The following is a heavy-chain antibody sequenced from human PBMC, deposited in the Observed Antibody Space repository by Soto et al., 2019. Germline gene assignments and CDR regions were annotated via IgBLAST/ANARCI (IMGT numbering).Heavy chain of an antibody. CDR1: GFTFSSYS. J-gene: IGHJ4*02. Sequence: PGGSLRLSCAASGFTFSSYSMNWVRQAPGKGLEWVSSISSSSSYIYYADSVKGRFTISRDNAKNSLYLQMNSLRAEDTAVYYCARDSGTVTVADLDYWRQGTLVTVSS. CDR2: ISSSSSYI. D-gene: IGHD6-19*01. CDR3: ARDSGTVTVADLDY. V-gene: IGHV3-21*01.